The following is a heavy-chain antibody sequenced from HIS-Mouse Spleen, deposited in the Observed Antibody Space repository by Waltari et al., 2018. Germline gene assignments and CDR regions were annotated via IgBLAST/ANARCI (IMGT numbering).Heavy chain of an antibody. Sequence: QLQLQESGPGLVKPSETLSLTCTVSGGSISSSSYYWGWIRQPPGRGLEWFGSIYYSGGTDYNPSLKSRVTISVETSKNQFSRKLSSVTAADTAVYYCAREIPYSSSWYDWYFDLWGRGTLVTVSS. CDR2: IYYSGGT. V-gene: IGHV4-39*07. D-gene: IGHD6-13*01. J-gene: IGHJ2*01. CDR1: GGSISSSSYY. CDR3: AREIPYSSSWYDWYFDL.